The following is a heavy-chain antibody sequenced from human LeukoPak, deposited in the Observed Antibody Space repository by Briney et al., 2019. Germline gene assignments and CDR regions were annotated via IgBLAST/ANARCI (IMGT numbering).Heavy chain of an antibody. J-gene: IGHJ4*02. CDR2: IIPIFGTA. CDR3: ASEIRPGYSSSWPHFDY. CDR1: GGTFSSYA. V-gene: IGHV1-69*01. Sequence: SVTVSCKASGGTFSSYAISWVRQAPGQGLEWMGGIIPIFGTANYAQKFQGRVTITADESTSTAYMELSSLRSEDTAVYYCASEIRPGYSSSWPHFDYWGQGTLVTVSS. D-gene: IGHD6-13*01.